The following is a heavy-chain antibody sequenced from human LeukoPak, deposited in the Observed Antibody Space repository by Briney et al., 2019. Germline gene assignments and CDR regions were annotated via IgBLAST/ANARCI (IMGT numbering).Heavy chain of an antibody. J-gene: IGHJ4*02. CDR1: GYSISSGYY. Sequence: NTSQTLSLTCTVSGYSISSGYYWGWIRQPPGKGLEWIGSIYHSGSTYYNPSLKSRVTISVDTPKNQFSLKLSSVTAADTAVYYCARIKSPTGYVDYWGQGTLVTVSS. CDR2: IYHSGST. D-gene: IGHD3-16*01. CDR3: ARIKSPTGYVDY. V-gene: IGHV4-38-2*02.